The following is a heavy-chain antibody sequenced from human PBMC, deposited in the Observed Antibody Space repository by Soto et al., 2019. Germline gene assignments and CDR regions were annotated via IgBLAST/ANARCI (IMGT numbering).Heavy chain of an antibody. CDR3: ARESEDLTSNFDY. V-gene: IGHV3-21*06. J-gene: IGHJ4*02. CDR2: ISSTTNYI. Sequence: PWGSLGLCCASSGFTFTRYSMNWVRQAPGKGLDWVSSISSTTNYIYYGDSMKGRFTISRDNAKNSLYLEMNSLRAEDTAVYYCARESEDLTSNFDYWGQGTLVTVSS. CDR1: GFTFTRYS.